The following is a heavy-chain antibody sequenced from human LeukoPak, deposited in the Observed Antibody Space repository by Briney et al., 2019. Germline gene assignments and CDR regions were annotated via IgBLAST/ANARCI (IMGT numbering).Heavy chain of an antibody. CDR1: GFPFSSYE. V-gene: IGHV3-48*03. CDR2: ISSSGSTA. J-gene: IGHJ4*02. D-gene: IGHD2-2*01. CDR3: ARGKEDCSSTGYYEEFDY. Sequence: GGSLRLSCAASGFPFSSYEMTWVRQAPGKGLGGGSYISSSGSTANYADSVRGRFTISRDKAKNHLLLQLNSLKAEAATIYYLARGKEDCSSTGYYEEFDYWGQGTLVTVAS.